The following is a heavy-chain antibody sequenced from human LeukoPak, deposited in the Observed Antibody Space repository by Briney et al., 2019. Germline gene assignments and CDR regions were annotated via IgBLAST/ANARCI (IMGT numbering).Heavy chain of an antibody. D-gene: IGHD1-26*01. Sequence: GGSLRLTCVASGFTFSSYGMHWVRQAPGKGLEWVAVIAYDGKNKYYADAVKGRFTISRDNSKNTVNLQMNSLRSEDTAMYFCAKDETRTTREPGGPFDYWGQGILVTVSS. CDR1: GFTFSSYG. V-gene: IGHV3-30*18. J-gene: IGHJ4*02. CDR3: AKDETRTTREPGGPFDY. CDR2: IAYDGKNK.